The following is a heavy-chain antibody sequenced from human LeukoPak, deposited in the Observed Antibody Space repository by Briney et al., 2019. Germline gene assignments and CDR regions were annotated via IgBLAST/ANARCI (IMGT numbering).Heavy chain of an antibody. CDR3: ARFSGSSNFDY. CDR2: IYPNNGGT. CDR1: GYTFTGYY. Sequence: ASVKVSCKASGYTFTGYYMHWVRQAPGQELEWMGWIYPNNGGTNYAQNFQGRVTMTSDTSMSTAYMELSSLRSDDTAVYYCARFSGSSNFDYWGQGTLVTVSS. D-gene: IGHD1-26*01. V-gene: IGHV1-2*02. J-gene: IGHJ4*02.